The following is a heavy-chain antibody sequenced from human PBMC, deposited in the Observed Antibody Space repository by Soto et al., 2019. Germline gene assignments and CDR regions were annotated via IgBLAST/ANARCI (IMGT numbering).Heavy chain of an antibody. V-gene: IGHV4-34*01. CDR3: AGSLGYCSGGSCYGIDY. D-gene: IGHD2-15*01. Sequence: SETLSLTCAVYGGSFSGYYWSWIRQPPGKGLEWIGEINHSGSTNYNPSLESRVTISVATSKNQFSLKLSSVTAADTAVYYCAGSLGYCSGGSCYGIDYWGQGTLVTVSS. CDR1: GGSFSGYY. J-gene: IGHJ4*02. CDR2: INHSGST.